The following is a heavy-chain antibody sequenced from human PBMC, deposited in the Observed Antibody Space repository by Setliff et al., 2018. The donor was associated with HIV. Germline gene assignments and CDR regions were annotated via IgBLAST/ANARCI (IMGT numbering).Heavy chain of an antibody. CDR3: AISPSYSSSSYYYYGMDV. D-gene: IGHD6-6*01. V-gene: IGHV6-1*01. J-gene: IGHJ6*02. Sequence: PSQTLSLTCAISGDSVSSNSAAWNWIRQSPSRDLEWLGRTYYRSKWYNDYAVSVKSRITINPDTSKNQFSLQLNSVTPEDTAVYYCAISPSYSSSSYYYYGMDVWGQGTTVTVSS. CDR2: TYYRSKWYN. CDR1: GDSVSSNSAA.